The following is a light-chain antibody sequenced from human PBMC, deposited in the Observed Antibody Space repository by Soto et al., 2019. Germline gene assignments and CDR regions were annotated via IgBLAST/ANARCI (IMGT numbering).Light chain of an antibody. J-gene: IGKJ5*01. CDR2: DAS. CDR1: QSVSRY. CDR3: QQRSNWPHT. Sequence: EIVLTQSPATLSLSPGERATLSCRASQSVSRYLVWFQQQPGKAPRLLIYDASNRATGIPARFSGSGSGTDFTLTISSLEPEDFAIYYCQQRSNWPHTFGQGTRLEIK. V-gene: IGKV3-11*01.